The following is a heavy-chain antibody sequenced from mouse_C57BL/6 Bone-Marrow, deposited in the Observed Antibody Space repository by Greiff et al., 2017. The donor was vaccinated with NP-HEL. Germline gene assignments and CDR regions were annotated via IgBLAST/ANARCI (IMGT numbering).Heavy chain of an antibody. CDR3: ARKEYGSSYGYFDV. V-gene: IGHV2-9-1*01. J-gene: IGHJ1*03. CDR2: IWTGGGT. Sequence: VKLVESGPGLVAPSQSLSITCTVSGFSLTSYAISWVRQPPGKGLEWLGVIWTGGGTNYNSALKSRLSISKDNSKSQVFLKMNRLQTDDTARYYCARKEYGSSYGYFDVWGTGTTVTVSS. D-gene: IGHD1-1*01. CDR1: GFSLTSYA.